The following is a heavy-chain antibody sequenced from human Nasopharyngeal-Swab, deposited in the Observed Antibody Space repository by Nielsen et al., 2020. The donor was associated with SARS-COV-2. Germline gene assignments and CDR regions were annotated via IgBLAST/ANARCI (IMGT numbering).Heavy chain of an antibody. CDR2: IKQDGSEK. CDR1: GFSFTTYW. J-gene: IGHJ6*02. CDR3: ARESYYGMDV. V-gene: IGHV3-7*01. Sequence: GGSLRLSCVASGFSFTTYWMHWVRQAPGKGLEWVANIKQDGSEKYYVDSVKGRFTISRDNAKNSLYLQMNSLRAEDTAVYYCARESYYGMDVWGQGTTVTVSS.